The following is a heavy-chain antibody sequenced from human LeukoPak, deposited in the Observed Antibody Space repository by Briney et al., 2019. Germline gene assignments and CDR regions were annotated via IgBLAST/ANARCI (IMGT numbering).Heavy chain of an antibody. Sequence: GGSLRLSCAASGFTVSSTYMSWVRQAPGKGREWVSVIYSGGSTYYADSVKGRFTISRDNSKNTLYLQMNSLRAENTAAYYCARDRLYSISSEDYWGQGTLVTVSS. V-gene: IGHV3-53*01. CDR2: IYSGGST. CDR3: ARDRLYSISSEDY. D-gene: IGHD6-6*01. CDR1: GFTVSSTY. J-gene: IGHJ4*02.